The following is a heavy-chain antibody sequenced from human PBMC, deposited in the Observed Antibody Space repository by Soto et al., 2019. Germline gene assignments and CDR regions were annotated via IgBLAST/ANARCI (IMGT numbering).Heavy chain of an antibody. D-gene: IGHD7-27*01. CDR3: ARGRYCLTGRCFPNWFDS. V-gene: IGHV4-30-4*01. Sequence: SETLSLTCSVSGDSISNLDYFWAWIRQPPGQALEYIGYIYKSATTYYNPSFESRVAISVDTSKSQYSLNVTSVTAADTAVYFCARGRYCLTGRCFPNWFDSWGQGALVTVSS. CDR1: GDSISNLDYF. CDR2: IYKSATT. J-gene: IGHJ5*01.